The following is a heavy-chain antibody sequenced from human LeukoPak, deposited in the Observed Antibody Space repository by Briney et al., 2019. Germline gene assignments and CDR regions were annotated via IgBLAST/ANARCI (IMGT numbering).Heavy chain of an antibody. Sequence: GSVKVSCKASGYTFTSYGISWVRQAPGQGLEWMGWISADNGNTNYAQKLQGRVTMTTDTSTSTAYMELRSLRSDATAVYYCARHDSGSSYAYIDYWGQGPLAPVSA. J-gene: IGHJ4*02. CDR1: GYTFTSYG. CDR3: ARHDSGSSYAYIDY. D-gene: IGHD1-26*01. CDR2: ISADNGNT. V-gene: IGHV1-18*01.